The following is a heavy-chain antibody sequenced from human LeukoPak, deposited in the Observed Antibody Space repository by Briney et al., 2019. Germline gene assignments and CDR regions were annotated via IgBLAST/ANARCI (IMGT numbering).Heavy chain of an antibody. CDR2: IYPGYPDA. J-gene: IGHJ5*02. D-gene: IGHD6-13*01. Sequence: GESLKISCKISGYRLTNNLIGWVRQVPGKGLEWMGLIYPGYPDAKYSPSFQGQVTLSVDTSISTAYLQLGGLRASDTAIYYCVRFALSSSLDHWGQGTLVTVSS. CDR1: GYRLTNNL. CDR3: VRFALSSSLDH. V-gene: IGHV5-51*01.